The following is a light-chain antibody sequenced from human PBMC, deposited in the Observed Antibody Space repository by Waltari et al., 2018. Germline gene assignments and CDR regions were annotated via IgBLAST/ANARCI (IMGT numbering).Light chain of an antibody. J-gene: IGLJ3*02. Sequence: QSALTQPASVSGSPGQSTTISCTGTSSDVRAYIPVSWYQQRTSKAPKLIIHNVSNRPSGVSIRFSGSKSANTASLTISGLQAEDEADYYCSSYTTSGTWVFGGGTKVTVL. CDR3: SSYTTSGTWV. V-gene: IGLV2-14*03. CDR1: SSDVRAYIP. CDR2: NVS.